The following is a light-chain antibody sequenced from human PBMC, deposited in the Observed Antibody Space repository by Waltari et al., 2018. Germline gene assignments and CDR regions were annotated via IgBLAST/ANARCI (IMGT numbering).Light chain of an antibody. J-gene: IGLJ1*01. CDR2: EVS. CDR1: SSDIGGYNF. V-gene: IGLV2-14*01. Sequence: QSALTQPASVSGSPGQSLTISCTGTSSDIGGYNFVSWYQQHPGKAPKLMIYEVSNRPSGVSHRFSGSKSGNTASLTISGLQAEDEADYYCSSYTSSSTLGVFGTGTKVTVL. CDR3: SSYTSSSTLGV.